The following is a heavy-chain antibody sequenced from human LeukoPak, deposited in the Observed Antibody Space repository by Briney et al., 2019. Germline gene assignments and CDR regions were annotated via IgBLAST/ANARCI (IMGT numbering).Heavy chain of an antibody. Sequence: ASVKVSCKASGYTFTGYYMHWVRQAPGQGLEWMGWINPNSGGTNYAQKFQGRVTMTRDTSISTAYMELSRLRSDDTAVYYCARLDVPAAYFDYWGQGTLVTVSS. CDR1: GYTFTGYY. V-gene: IGHV1-2*02. CDR2: INPNSGGT. D-gene: IGHD2-2*01. CDR3: ARLDVPAAYFDY. J-gene: IGHJ4*02.